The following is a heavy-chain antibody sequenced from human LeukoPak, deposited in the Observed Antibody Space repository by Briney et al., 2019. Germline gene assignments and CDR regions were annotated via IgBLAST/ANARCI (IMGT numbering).Heavy chain of an antibody. CDR1: GYSFTSYW. CDR3: ARHLIEGFSHMDV. V-gene: IGHV5-51*01. D-gene: IGHD3-3*01. J-gene: IGHJ6*03. Sequence: GESLKISCKGSGYSFTSYWIGWVRQMPGKGLEWMGIIYPDDSDTRYSPSFQGQVTISADKSISTAYLQWSGLKASDTAMYYCARHLIEGFSHMDVWGKGTTVTVSS. CDR2: IYPDDSDT.